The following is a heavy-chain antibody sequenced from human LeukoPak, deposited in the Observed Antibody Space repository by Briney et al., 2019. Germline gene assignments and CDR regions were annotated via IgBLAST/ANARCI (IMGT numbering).Heavy chain of an antibody. Sequence: PGGSLRLSCAASGFTFSNYWMSWVRQAPGKGLEWVANIRQDGTEKYYVDSVKGRFTISRDNAKNSLYLQMNSLRAEDTAVYYRTRSNYYFYYMDVWGKGTTVTISS. V-gene: IGHV3-7*01. CDR1: GFTFSNYW. CDR2: IRQDGTEK. CDR3: TRSNYYFYYMDV. J-gene: IGHJ6*03.